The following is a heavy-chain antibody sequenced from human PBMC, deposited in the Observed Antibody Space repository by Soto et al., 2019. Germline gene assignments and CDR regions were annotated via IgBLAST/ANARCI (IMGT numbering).Heavy chain of an antibody. Sequence: QITLKESGPTLVKPTQTLTLTCTFSGFSLSTSGVGVGWIRQPRGKALEWLALIYWNDDKRYSPSLKSRLTITKDTSKNQVVLTMTNMDPVDTATYYCAHSAYYDSSGYYLLEHWGQGTLVTVSS. CDR2: IYWNDDK. CDR3: AHSAYYDSSGYYLLEH. J-gene: IGHJ1*01. CDR1: GFSLSTSGVG. D-gene: IGHD3-22*01. V-gene: IGHV2-5*01.